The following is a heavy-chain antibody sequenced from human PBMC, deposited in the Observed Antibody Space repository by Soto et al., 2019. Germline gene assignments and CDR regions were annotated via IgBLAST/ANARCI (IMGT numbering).Heavy chain of an antibody. V-gene: IGHV3-66*01. CDR2: IYSGGNT. CDR3: ARGGATDFDY. D-gene: IGHD1-26*01. CDR1: GFPVTSDH. Sequence: EVQLVESGGGLVQPGGSLRLSCAASGFPVTSDHMSWVRQPPGKGLEWVSLIYSGGNTNYPDSVKGRFTISRDNSRNTVHLQMTSLRAEDTAVYYCARGGATDFDYWGQGTLVTVSS. J-gene: IGHJ4*02.